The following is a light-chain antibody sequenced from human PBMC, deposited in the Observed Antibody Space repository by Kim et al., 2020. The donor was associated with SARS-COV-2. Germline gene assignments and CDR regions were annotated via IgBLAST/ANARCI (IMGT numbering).Light chain of an antibody. CDR3: QQYYNAPYT. CDR2: WAS. V-gene: IGKV4-1*01. Sequence: DIVMTQFPDSLAVSLGERATINCKSSQTILYSSNNKNYLAWYQQKPGQPPNLLIYWASTRESGVPDRFSGSGSGTDFTLTISSLQAEDVAIYYCQQYYNAPYTFGQGPKLEI. CDR1: QTILYSSNNKNY. J-gene: IGKJ2*01.